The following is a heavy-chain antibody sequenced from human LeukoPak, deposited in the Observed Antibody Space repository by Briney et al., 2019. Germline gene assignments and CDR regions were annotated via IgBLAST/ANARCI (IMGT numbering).Heavy chain of an antibody. Sequence: GGSLRLSCAASGFTFSDYYMSWIRQAPGKGLEWVANMNQDGSVKHYVDSVKGRFTISRDNANSLYLQMNSLRAEDTAVYYCARDADRKFDYWGQGTLVTVSS. CDR3: ARDADRKFDY. J-gene: IGHJ4*02. CDR2: MNQDGSVK. V-gene: IGHV3-7*01. CDR1: GFTFSDYY. D-gene: IGHD3-16*02.